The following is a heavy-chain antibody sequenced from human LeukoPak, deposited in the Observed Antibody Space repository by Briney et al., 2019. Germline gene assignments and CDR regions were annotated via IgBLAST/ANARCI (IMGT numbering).Heavy chain of an antibody. V-gene: IGHV3-30*02. Sequence: GGSLRLSCAASGFTFSSYGMHWVRQAPDKGLEWVAFIRYDGSNKYYADSVKGRFTISRDNSKNTLYLQMNSLRAEDTAVYYCAKDRRIAVAGSFGGQGTLVTVSS. CDR1: GFTFSSYG. J-gene: IGHJ4*02. D-gene: IGHD6-19*01. CDR2: IRYDGSNK. CDR3: AKDRRIAVAGSF.